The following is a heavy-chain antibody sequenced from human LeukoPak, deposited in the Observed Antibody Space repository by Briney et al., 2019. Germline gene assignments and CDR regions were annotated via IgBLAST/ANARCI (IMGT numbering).Heavy chain of an antibody. Sequence: ASVKVSCKASGGTFRSYAISWVRQAPGQGLECMGRVIPIVGIANYAQKFQGRVTITADKSTSTAYMELSSLRSEDTAVYYCGSSVSGYDYYFDYWGQGTLVTVSS. CDR2: VIPIVGIA. D-gene: IGHD5-12*01. CDR1: GGTFRSYA. CDR3: GSSVSGYDYYFDY. V-gene: IGHV1-69*04. J-gene: IGHJ4*02.